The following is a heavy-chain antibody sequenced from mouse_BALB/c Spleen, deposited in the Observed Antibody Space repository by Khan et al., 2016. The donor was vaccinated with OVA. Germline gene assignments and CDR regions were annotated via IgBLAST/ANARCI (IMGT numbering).Heavy chain of an antibody. J-gene: IGHJ4*01. CDR1: GDSITSGF. CDR3: ARSYGSWTMDY. Sequence: EVQLQEAGPSLVKPSQTLSLTCSVTGDSITSGFWNWIRKFPGNKFEYMGYVTYSGNTYYNTSLKSRISITRDTSKSQYYLQLNSVTTEDTATYFCARSYGSWTMDYWGQGTSVTVSS. D-gene: IGHD1-1*01. V-gene: IGHV3-8*02. CDR2: VTYSGNT.